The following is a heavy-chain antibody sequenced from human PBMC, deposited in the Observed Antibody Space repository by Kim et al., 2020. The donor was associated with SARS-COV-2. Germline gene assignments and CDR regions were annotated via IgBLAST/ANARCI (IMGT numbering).Heavy chain of an antibody. D-gene: IGHD3-22*01. CDR2: IYYSGST. V-gene: IGHV4-61*01. CDR3: ARDSRQGGSSGYYGY. CDR1: GGSVSSGSYY. Sequence: SETLSLTCTVSGGSVSSGSYYWSWIRQPPGKGLEWIGYIYYSGSTNYNPSLKSRVTISVDTSKNQFSLKLSSVTAADTAVYYCARDSRQGGSSGYYGYWGQGTLVTVSS. J-gene: IGHJ4*02.